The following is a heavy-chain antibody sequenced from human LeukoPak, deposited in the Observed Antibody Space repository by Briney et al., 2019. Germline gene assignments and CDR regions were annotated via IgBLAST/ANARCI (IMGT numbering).Heavy chain of an antibody. CDR2: ISAYNGNT. CDR1: GYTFTSFG. V-gene: IGHV1-18*01. J-gene: IGHJ4*02. CDR3: ARDPGSYYLRAFDY. Sequence: ASVKVSCKASGYTFTSFGISWVRQAPGQGLEWMGWISAYNGNTNYAQKLQGRVTMTTDTSTSTAYMELRSLRSDDTAVYYCARDPGSYYLRAFDYWGQGTLVTVSS. D-gene: IGHD1-26*01.